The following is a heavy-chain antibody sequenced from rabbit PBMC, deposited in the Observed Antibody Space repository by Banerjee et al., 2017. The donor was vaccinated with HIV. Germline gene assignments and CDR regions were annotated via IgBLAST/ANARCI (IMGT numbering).Heavy chain of an antibody. Sequence: QEQLKETGGGLVQPGGSLTLSCTASGSDISSYAISWVRQAPGKGLESIGIISTDKGTTDYASWVNGRFSISRENTQNTVDLKMTSLTAADTATYFCARVYYIDVYWIYAYAFNLWGPGTLVTVS. CDR1: GSDISSYA. CDR3: ARVYYIDVYWIYAYAFNL. D-gene: IGHD6-1*01. J-gene: IGHJ4*01. CDR2: ISTDKGTT. V-gene: IGHV1S47*01.